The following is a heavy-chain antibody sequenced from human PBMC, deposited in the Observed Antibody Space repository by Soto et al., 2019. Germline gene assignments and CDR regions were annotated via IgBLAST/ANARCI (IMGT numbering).Heavy chain of an antibody. CDR2: INVGNGDT. J-gene: IGHJ4*02. CDR1: GYTFTRYP. D-gene: IGHD3-22*01. Sequence: ASVKVSCKASGYTFTRYPMHWVRQAAGQGREWMGWINVGNGDTKYSEKFQGRVTITRDTSAITVYMELSSMRSEDTAVYYCARDWTHEHSSGPGDYCGQGTLVPDSS. V-gene: IGHV1-3*01. CDR3: ARDWTHEHSSGPGDY.